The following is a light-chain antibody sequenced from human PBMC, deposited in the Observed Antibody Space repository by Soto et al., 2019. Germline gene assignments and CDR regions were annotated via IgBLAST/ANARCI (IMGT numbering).Light chain of an antibody. V-gene: IGKV3-20*01. J-gene: IGKJ4*01. CDR1: QSVSRSY. CDR3: QQYGSTPLT. Sequence: EIVLTQSPGTLSLSPGERATLSCRASQSVSRSYLAWYQQKPGQTPSLLIYGASNRATGIPDRFSGSGSGTDFTLSISRLEPEDFAVYYCQQYGSTPLTFGGGTKVDIK. CDR2: GAS.